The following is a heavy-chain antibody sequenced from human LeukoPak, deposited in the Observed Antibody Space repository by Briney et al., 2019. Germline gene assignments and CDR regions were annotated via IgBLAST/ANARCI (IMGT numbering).Heavy chain of an antibody. J-gene: IGHJ4*02. V-gene: IGHV3-23*01. CDR1: GFTFSSYA. Sequence: PGGSLRLTCAASGFTFSSYALSWVRQAPGKGLEWVSAISGSGGSTYYADSVKGRFTISRDNSKNTLYLQMNSLRAEDTAVYYCASNVIWAYFDYWGQGTLVTVSS. CDR3: ASNVIWAYFDY. CDR2: ISGSGGST. D-gene: IGHD2-21*01.